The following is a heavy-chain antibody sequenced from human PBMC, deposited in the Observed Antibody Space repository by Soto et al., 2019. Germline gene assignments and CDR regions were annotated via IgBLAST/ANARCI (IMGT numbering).Heavy chain of an antibody. CDR2: IAHDGHT. J-gene: IGHJ4*02. Sequence: ETLSLPGDVAGGSMTTSVLLTWVRQFPGRGLEWIGEIAHDGHTNYNPSLSGRVTMSVDLANSKFSLNVASVNAADTAVYFCAGGGDYDYWGQGTLVTVSS. CDR1: GGSMTTSVL. CDR3: AGGGDYDY. V-gene: IGHV4-4*01. D-gene: IGHD3-16*01.